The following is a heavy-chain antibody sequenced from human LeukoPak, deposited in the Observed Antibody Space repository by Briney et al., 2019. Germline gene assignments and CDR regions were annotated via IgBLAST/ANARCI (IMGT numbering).Heavy chain of an antibody. D-gene: IGHD3-3*01. J-gene: IGHJ4*02. CDR3: AKGPHYDFWSGYTFDY. CDR2: ISGSGGST. CDR1: GFTFSSYA. V-gene: IGHV3-23*01. Sequence: GGSLRLSCAASGFTFSSYAMSWVRQAPGKGLEWVSAISGSGGSTYYADSVKGRFTISRDNSKNTLYLQMNSLRAEDTAVYYCAKGPHYDFWSGYTFDYWGQGTLVTVSS.